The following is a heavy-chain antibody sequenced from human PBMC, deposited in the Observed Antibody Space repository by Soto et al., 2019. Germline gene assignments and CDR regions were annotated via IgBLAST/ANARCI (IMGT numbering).Heavy chain of an antibody. D-gene: IGHD4-4*01. Sequence: QVQLVESGGGVVQPGRSLRLSCAASGFRFSTYGMHWVRQAPGKGLEWVAVIWYDGSHTYYADSVKGRFTISRDNSKNTLYLQMNSLRAEDTAVYYCARGGTTFTYYYYFAMDVWGQRTTVTVSS. CDR1: GFRFSTYG. CDR3: ARGGTTFTYYYYFAMDV. V-gene: IGHV3-33*01. J-gene: IGHJ6*02. CDR2: IWYDGSHT.